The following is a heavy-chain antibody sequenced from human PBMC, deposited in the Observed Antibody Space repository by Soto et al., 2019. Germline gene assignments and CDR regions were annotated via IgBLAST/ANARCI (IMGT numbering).Heavy chain of an antibody. J-gene: IGHJ5*02. Sequence: PGGSLRLSCAASGFTFSSYAMSWVRQAPGKGLEWVSAISGSGGSTYYADSVKGRFTISRDNSKNTLYLQMNSLRAEDTAVYYCAKGQDIAVVPDATRHWFDPWGQGTLVTAPQ. CDR1: GFTFSSYA. D-gene: IGHD2-2*01. CDR3: AKGQDIAVVPDATRHWFDP. V-gene: IGHV3-23*01. CDR2: ISGSGGST.